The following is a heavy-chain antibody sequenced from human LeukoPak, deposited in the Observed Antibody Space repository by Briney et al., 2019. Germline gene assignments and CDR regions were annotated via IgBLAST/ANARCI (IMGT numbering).Heavy chain of an antibody. D-gene: IGHD4-17*01. J-gene: IGHJ4*02. CDR1: GFTFSGYS. CDR3: ARSQFTSDYDDWINFDY. CDR2: ITSRSSYI. V-gene: IGHV3-21*01. Sequence: SGGSLRLSCAASGFTFSGYSMNWVRQAPGRGLEWVSCITSRSSYIYYAGSVKGRFTISRDNAKNSLYLQMNSLRAEDTAIYFCARSQFTSDYDDWINFDYWGQGSLVTVSS.